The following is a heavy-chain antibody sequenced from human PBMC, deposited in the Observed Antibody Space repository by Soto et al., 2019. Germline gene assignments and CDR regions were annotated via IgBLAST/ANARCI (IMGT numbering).Heavy chain of an antibody. Sequence: ASVKVSCKASGYRFTAYYMYWVRQAPGQGLEWMGWIKPSSGGTKYAQKFQGRVTMARDTSISTAYMELSRLRSDDTAVYYCARADFDVLTGYYTSSYYFGYW. V-gene: IGHV1-2*02. J-gene: IGHJ4*01. CDR1: GYRFTAYY. CDR2: IKPSSGGT. CDR3: ARADFDVLTGYYTSSYYFGY. D-gene: IGHD3-9*01.